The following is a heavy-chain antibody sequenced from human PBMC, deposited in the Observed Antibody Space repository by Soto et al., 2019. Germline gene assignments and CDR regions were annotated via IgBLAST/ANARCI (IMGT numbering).Heavy chain of an antibody. J-gene: IGHJ3*02. CDR3: ARGSYYYDSSGPFSDAFDI. CDR1: GGSISSGGYS. Sequence: PSETLSLTCAVSGGSISSGGYSWSWIRQPPGKGLEWIGYIYHSGSTYYNPSLKSRVTISVDKSKNQFSLKLSSVTAADTAVYYCARGSYYYDSSGPFSDAFDIWGQGTMVTVSS. D-gene: IGHD3-22*01. CDR2: IYHSGST. V-gene: IGHV4-30-2*01.